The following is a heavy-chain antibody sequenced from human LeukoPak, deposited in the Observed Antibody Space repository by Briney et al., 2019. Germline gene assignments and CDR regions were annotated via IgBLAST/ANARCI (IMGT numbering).Heavy chain of an antibody. CDR2: TYYRFKWYT. CDR3: ARSTGPIDY. D-gene: IGHD1-1*01. V-gene: IGHV6-1*01. CDR1: GDSVSSNSAA. Sequence: SQTLSLTCAISGDSVSSNSAAWNWIRQSPSRGLEWLGRTYYRFKWYTYYAVSVKSRISINRDTTKNQIALQLNSVTRENTAVYYCARSTGPIDYWGQGTLVTVSS. J-gene: IGHJ4*02.